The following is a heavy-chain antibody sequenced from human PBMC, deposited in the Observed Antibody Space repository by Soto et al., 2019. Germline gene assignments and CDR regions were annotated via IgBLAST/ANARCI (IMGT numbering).Heavy chain of an antibody. CDR2: IYSGGST. CDR3: ARDHHYDFWSGGPHYYMDV. D-gene: IGHD3-3*01. J-gene: IGHJ6*03. V-gene: IGHV3-66*01. CDR1: GFTVSSNY. Sequence: PGGSLRLSCAASGFTVSSNYMSWVRQAPGKGLEWVSVIYSGGSTYYADSVKGRFTISRDNSKNTLYLQMNSLRAEDTAVYYCARDHHYDFWSGGPHYYMDVWGKGTTVTVSS.